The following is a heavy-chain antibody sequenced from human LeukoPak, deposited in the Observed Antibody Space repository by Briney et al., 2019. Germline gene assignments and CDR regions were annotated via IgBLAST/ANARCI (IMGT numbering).Heavy chain of an antibody. D-gene: IGHD6-19*01. CDR1: GYTLTSYA. V-gene: IGHV1-8*01. Sequence: ASVKVSCKASGYTLTSYAITSVPQATGHGLKGMRWMNLNSGNTGYAQKFQGRVTMTRNTSMSTAYMELSSLRSEDTAVYYCARFLGWYVEGFDYWGQGTLVTVSS. J-gene: IGHJ4*02. CDR2: MNLNSGNT. CDR3: ARFLGWYVEGFDY.